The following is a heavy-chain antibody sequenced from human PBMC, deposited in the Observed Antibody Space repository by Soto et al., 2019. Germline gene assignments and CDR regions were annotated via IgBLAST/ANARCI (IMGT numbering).Heavy chain of an antibody. J-gene: IGHJ4*02. CDR2: ISWDGGST. CDR1: GFTFDDYT. V-gene: IGHV3-43*01. CDR3: AKDARGYSGYDPLYFDY. D-gene: IGHD5-12*01. Sequence: GGSLRLSCAASGFTFDDYTMHWVRQAPGKGLEWVSLISWDGGSTYYADSVKGRFTISRDNSKNSLYLQMNSLRTEDAALYYCAKDARGYSGYDPLYFDYWGQGTLVTVSS.